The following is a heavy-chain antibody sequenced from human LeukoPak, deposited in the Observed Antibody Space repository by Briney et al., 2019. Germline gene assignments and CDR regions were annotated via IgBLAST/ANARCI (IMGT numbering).Heavy chain of an antibody. CDR3: ATDRSHGYSYAGF. CDR1: GFTFSSYG. CDR2: IWYDGSNK. V-gene: IGHV3-33*03. J-gene: IGHJ4*02. Sequence: PGGSLRLSCAASGFTFSSYGMHWVRQAPGKGLEWVAIIWYDGSNKHYADSVKGRFTISRDNSKKTLYLQMNSLRAEDTAVYYCATDRSHGYSYAGFWGQGTLVTVSS. D-gene: IGHD5-18*01.